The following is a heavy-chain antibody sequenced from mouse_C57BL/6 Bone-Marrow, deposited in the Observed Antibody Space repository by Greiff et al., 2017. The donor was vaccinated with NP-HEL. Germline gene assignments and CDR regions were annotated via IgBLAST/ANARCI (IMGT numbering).Heavy chain of an antibody. CDR3: ARGGDGPYAMDY. J-gene: IGHJ4*01. D-gene: IGHD2-3*01. CDR1: GYTFTDYN. V-gene: IGHV1-22*01. Sequence: EVQLQQSGPELVKPGASVKMSCKASGYTFTDYNMHWVKQSHGKSLEWIGYINPNNGGTSYNQKFRGKATLTVNKSSSTAYMELRSLTSEDSAVYYCARGGDGPYAMDYWGQGTSVTVSS. CDR2: INPNNGGT.